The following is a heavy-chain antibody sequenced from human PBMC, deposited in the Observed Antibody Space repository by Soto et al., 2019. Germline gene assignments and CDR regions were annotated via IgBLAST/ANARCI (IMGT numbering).Heavy chain of an antibody. D-gene: IGHD6-13*01. CDR3: ARVDLAAAGS. J-gene: IGHJ4*02. Sequence: SETLSLTCAVYGGSFSGYYWSWIRQPPGKGLEWIGEINHSGSTNYNPSLKSRVTISVDTSKNQFSLKLSSVTAADTAVYYCARVDLAAAGSWGQGTLVTVSS. V-gene: IGHV4-34*01. CDR2: INHSGST. CDR1: GGSFSGYY.